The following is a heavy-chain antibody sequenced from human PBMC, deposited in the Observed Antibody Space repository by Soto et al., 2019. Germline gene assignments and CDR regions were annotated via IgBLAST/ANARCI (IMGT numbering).Heavy chain of an antibody. Sequence: PSETLSLTCTVFGDSISSSSYYWSWVRQPPGKGLEWIGSIYYSGDTYYNPSLKSRVTISVDTSKNQFSLKLTSVTAADTDIYYCARRDPGRANMAYWGQGTKVTVSS. D-gene: IGHD6-13*01. V-gene: IGHV4-39*01. CDR2: IYYSGDT. J-gene: IGHJ4*02. CDR1: GDSISSSSYY. CDR3: ARRDPGRANMAY.